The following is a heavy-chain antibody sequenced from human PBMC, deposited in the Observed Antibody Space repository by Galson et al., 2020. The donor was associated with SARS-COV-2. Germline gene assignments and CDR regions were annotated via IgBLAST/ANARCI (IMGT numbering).Heavy chain of an antibody. CDR2: ISYDGTNK. V-gene: IGHV3-30*04. Sequence: GESLKISCVASGFTFNDYAMHWVRQAPGKGLKWVAVISYDGTNKHYADAVRGRFTIFRDDSKYTLSLEMNSLRPDDTAVYYCARGDVVEPSTYYYYYYYGVDVWGQGTTVTVSS. CDR1: GFTFNDYA. J-gene: IGHJ6*02. CDR3: ARGDVVEPSTYYYYYYYGVDV. D-gene: IGHD2-15*01.